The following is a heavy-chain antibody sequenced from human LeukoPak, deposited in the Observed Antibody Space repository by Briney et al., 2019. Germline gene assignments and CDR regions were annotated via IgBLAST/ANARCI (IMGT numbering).Heavy chain of an antibody. CDR2: IIPTFGTA. J-gene: IGHJ4*02. Sequence: SVKVSCKASGGTFSSYAISWVRQAPGQGLEWMGRIIPTFGTANYAQKFQGRVTITTDESTSTAYMELSSLRSEDTAVYYCAITRGIDVVVVAAAMGFDYWGQGTLVTVSS. D-gene: IGHD2-15*01. CDR1: GGTFSSYA. CDR3: AITRGIDVVVVAAAMGFDY. V-gene: IGHV1-69*05.